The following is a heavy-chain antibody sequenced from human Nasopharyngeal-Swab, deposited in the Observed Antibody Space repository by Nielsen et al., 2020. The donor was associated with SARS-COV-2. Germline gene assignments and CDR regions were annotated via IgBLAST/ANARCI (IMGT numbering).Heavy chain of an antibody. CDR3: ARDLGGGYCTTINCLGS. V-gene: IGHV3-53*01. Sequence: GESLKISCAASGFTFTNYAMHWVRQAPGKGLEWVSVTEIGGITHYADSVKGRFTISRDSSTNTLYLQMNSLRVEDTAVYYCARDLGGGYCTTINCLGSWGQGTLVTVSS. J-gene: IGHJ1*01. D-gene: IGHD2-8*01. CDR1: GFTFTNYA. CDR2: TEIGGIT.